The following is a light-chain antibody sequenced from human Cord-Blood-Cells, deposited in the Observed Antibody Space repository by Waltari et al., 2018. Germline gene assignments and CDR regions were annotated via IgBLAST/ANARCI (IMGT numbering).Light chain of an antibody. Sequence: SALTQPRSVSGSPGPSVTISCTGPSSDVVGYNYVSWYQQHPGKAPKLMIYDVSKRPSGVPDRFSGSKSGNTASLTISGLQAEDEADYYCCSYAGSYVVFGGGTKLTVL. CDR2: DVS. CDR1: SSDVVGYNY. J-gene: IGLJ2*01. CDR3: CSYAGSYVV. V-gene: IGLV2-11*01.